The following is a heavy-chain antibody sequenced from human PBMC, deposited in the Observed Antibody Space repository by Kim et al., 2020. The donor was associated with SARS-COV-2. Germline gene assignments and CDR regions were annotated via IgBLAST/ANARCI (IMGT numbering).Heavy chain of an antibody. CDR2: IYPGDSDT. Sequence: GESLKISCKGSGYSFTSYWIGWVRQMPGKGLEWMGIIYPGDSDTRYSPSFQGQVTISADKSISTAYLQWSSLKASDTAMYYCARREDSPGLGRGTWYFDLWGRGTLVTVSS. V-gene: IGHV5-51*01. CDR3: ARREDSPGLGRGTWYFDL. J-gene: IGHJ2*01. D-gene: IGHD3-16*01. CDR1: GYSFTSYW.